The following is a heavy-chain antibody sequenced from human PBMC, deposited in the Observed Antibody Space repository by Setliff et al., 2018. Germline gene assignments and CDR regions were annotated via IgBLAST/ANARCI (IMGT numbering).Heavy chain of an antibody. CDR2: ISASGRTT. V-gene: IGHV3-23*01. D-gene: IGHD1-26*01. J-gene: IGHJ3*02. Sequence: PGESLRLSCAASRFTFSNYAMSWVRQAPGKGLEWVSAISASGRTTYSADSVRGRFTMSRDNSKNTLYLQMINLRVEDTAVYYCARDPSGAGAFDIWGQGTMVTVSS. CDR3: ARDPSGAGAFDI. CDR1: RFTFSNYA.